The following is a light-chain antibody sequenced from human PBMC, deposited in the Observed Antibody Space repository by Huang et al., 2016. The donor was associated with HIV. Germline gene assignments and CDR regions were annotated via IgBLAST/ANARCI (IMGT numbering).Light chain of an antibody. CDR2: SAS. J-gene: IGKJ3*01. Sequence: DIRMTQSPSYLSAAVGDRVIITCRASQGIGNSVAWYRQTPGKVPELLIYSASYLQSGVPARFSGSGSGTHFTLTISGLQSDDFATYYCQNYDRDPLSFGPGTTVDVK. V-gene: IGKV1-27*01. CDR1: QGIGNS. CDR3: QNYDRDPLS.